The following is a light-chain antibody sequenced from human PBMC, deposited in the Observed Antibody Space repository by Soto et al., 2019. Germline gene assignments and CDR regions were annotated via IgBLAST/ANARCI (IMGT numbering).Light chain of an antibody. CDR2: NNN. Sequence: QLVLTQPPSASGTPGQRVTISCSGSSSNIGSNTVNWYQQLPGTAPKLLIYNNNKRPPGVPDRFSGAKSATSASLAISGLQHDDDDDYYCAAWDDGQSGLVFGTGTKLTVL. CDR1: SSNIGSNT. V-gene: IGLV1-44*01. J-gene: IGLJ1*01. CDR3: AAWDDGQSGLV.